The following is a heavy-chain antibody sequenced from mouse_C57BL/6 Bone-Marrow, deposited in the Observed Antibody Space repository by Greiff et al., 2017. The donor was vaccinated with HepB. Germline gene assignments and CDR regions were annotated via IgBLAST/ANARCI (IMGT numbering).Heavy chain of an antibody. CDR2: INSNGGST. V-gene: IGHV5-6-3*01. CDR1: GFTFSSYG. J-gene: IGHJ2*01. Sequence: EVKLVESGGGLVQPGGSLKLSCAASGFTFSSYGMSWVRQTPDKRLELVATINSNGGSTYYPESVKGRFTISRDNAKNTLYLQMSSLKSEDTAMYYCARDGYWGQDTTLTVSS. CDR3: ARDGY.